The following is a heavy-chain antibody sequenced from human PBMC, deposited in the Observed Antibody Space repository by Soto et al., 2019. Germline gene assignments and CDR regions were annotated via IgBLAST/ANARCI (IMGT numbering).Heavy chain of an antibody. V-gene: IGHV3-23*01. CDR3: TKRLLLAY. J-gene: IGHJ4*02. Sequence: EVQLLESGGGLVQPGVSLRLSCAASGCTFSSDAMSWVRQAPGKGLEWVSAISGSGDSTYSADSVKGRFTISSDNAKKTLYLQMNSMRAEDTAVYYCTKRLLLAYCAQGTLVSVSS. CDR2: ISGSGDST. CDR1: GCTFSSDA.